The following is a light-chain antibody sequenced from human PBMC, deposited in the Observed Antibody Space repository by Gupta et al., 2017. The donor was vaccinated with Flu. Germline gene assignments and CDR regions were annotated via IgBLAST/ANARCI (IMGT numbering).Light chain of an antibody. J-gene: IGLJ3*02. Sequence: TSSDFGGYHYFSWYQLYDGKTHKLMIYEVTKRPSGVPDRFSGSKSGNTASLTVSGLQAEDEADYYCSSYAGSNNWVFGGGTKLTVL. CDR1: SSDFGGYHY. CDR2: EVT. CDR3: SSYAGSNNWV. V-gene: IGLV2-8*01.